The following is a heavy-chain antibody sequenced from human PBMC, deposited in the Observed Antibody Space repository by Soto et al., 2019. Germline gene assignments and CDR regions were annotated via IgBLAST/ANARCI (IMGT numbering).Heavy chain of an antibody. CDR3: AREGNLGRWLQPLDF. V-gene: IGHV4-59*01. D-gene: IGHD5-12*01. J-gene: IGHJ4*02. CDR1: GDSISAYS. Sequence: PSETLSLTCTVSGDSISAYSWSWVRQPPGKGLEWIGNIHYNGNTKYNPSLKSRATMSVDTSKNQFSLKLISVTAADTAKYFCAREGNLGRWLQPLDFWGQGTLVTSPQ. CDR2: IHYNGNT.